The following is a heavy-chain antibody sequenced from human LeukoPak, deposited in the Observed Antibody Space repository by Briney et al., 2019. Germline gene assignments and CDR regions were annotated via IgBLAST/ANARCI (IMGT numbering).Heavy chain of an antibody. J-gene: IGHJ4*02. D-gene: IGHD4-17*01. CDR2: ISDSSNYI. CDR1: GFTFSSYN. V-gene: IGHV3-21*01. CDR3: VRDSDTYDDHTTRRFDS. Sequence: GGSLRLSCAASGFTFSSYNMNWVRQAPGKGLEWVSCISDSSNYIYYADSVRGRFTISRDNAKNSLYLEMNSLRAEDTAMYHCVRDSDTYDDHTTRRFDSWGQGTRVTVAS.